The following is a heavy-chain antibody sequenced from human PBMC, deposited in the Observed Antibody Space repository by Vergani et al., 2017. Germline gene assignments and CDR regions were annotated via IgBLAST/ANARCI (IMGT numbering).Heavy chain of an antibody. D-gene: IGHD4-17*01. V-gene: IGHV3-38*03. CDR3: ARPSAPGDYDALDI. J-gene: IGHJ3*02. CDR2: ISGGST. CDR1: GFTFDDYG. Sequence: EVQLLESGGGVVRPGGSLRLSCAASGFTFDDYGMSWVRQAPGKGLEWVSSISGGSTYYADSRKGRFTISRDNSKNSLYLQMNSLRAEDTAVYHCARPSAPGDYDALDIWGQGTMVTVSS.